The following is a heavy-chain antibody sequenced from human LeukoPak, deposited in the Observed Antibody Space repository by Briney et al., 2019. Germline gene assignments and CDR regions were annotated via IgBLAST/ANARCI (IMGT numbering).Heavy chain of an antibody. J-gene: IGHJ6*03. CDR3: AKRGGYYGSGYVDV. CDR2: ISGSGGST. D-gene: IGHD3-10*01. Sequence: GGSLRLSCAASGFTFSSYGMSWVRQAPGKGLEWVSAISGSGGSTYYADSVKGRFTIPRDNSKNTLYLQMNSLRAEDTAVYYCAKRGGYYGSGYVDVWGKGTTVTISS. CDR1: GFTFSSYG. V-gene: IGHV3-23*01.